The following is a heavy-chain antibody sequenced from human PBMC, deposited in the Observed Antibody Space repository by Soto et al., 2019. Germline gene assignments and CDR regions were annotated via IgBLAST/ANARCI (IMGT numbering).Heavy chain of an antibody. Sequence: GGSLRLSCAASGFTFSSYAMSWVRQAPGKGLEWVSVISGSGGSAYYADSVKGRFTISRDNSKNTLYLQMNSLRADDTAVYYCAKDFYYYDRSGYFFDYWGQGTLVTV. V-gene: IGHV3-23*01. J-gene: IGHJ4*02. CDR1: GFTFSSYA. D-gene: IGHD3-22*01. CDR2: ISGSGGSA. CDR3: AKDFYYYDRSGYFFDY.